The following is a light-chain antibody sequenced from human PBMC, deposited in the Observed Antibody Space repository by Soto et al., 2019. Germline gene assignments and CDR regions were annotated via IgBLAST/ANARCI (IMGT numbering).Light chain of an antibody. CDR1: QDISNY. CDR3: QQYDNLPPGVT. CDR2: DAS. V-gene: IGKV1-33*01. Sequence: DIQMTQSPSSLSASVGDRVTITCQASQDISNYLNWYQQKPGKAPKLLIYDASNLETGVPSRFSGSGSGTDFTFTISSLQPEDIATYYCQQYDNLPPGVTFGPGTKVDFK. J-gene: IGKJ3*01.